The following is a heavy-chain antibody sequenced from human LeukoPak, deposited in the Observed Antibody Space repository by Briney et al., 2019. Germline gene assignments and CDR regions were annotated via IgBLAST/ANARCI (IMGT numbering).Heavy chain of an antibody. CDR1: GYTFTCYY. CDR3: ARVPAGSYYYYGMDV. D-gene: IGHD6-13*01. CDR2: INPNSGGT. J-gene: IGHJ6*02. V-gene: IGHV1-2*04. Sequence: ASVKVSCKASGYTFTCYYMHWVRQAPGQGLEWMGWINPNSGGTNYAQKFQGWVTMTRDTSISTAYMELSRLRSDDTAVYYCARVPAGSYYYYGMDVWGQGTTVTVSS.